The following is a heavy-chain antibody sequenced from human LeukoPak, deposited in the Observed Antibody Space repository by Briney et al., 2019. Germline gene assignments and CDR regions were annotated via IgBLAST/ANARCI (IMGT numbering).Heavy chain of an antibody. CDR3: ERISAGTHPHHQLVDYYYYYMDV. CDR1: GGSFSGYY. J-gene: IGHJ6*03. D-gene: IGHD2-2*01. Sequence: SETLSLTCAVYGGSFSGYYWSWIRQPPGKGLEWIGEINHSGSTNYNPSLKSRVTISVDTSKNQFSLKLSSVTAADTAVYYCERISAGTHPHHQLVDYYYYYMDVWGKGTTVTVSS. CDR2: INHSGST. V-gene: IGHV4-34*01.